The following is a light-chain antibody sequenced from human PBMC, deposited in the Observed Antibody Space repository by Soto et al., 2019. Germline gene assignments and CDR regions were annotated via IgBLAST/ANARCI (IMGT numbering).Light chain of an antibody. CDR1: QSVSSH. V-gene: IGKV3-11*01. CDR2: DAS. J-gene: IGKJ5*01. CDR3: QQGGNWPLT. Sequence: EIVLTQSPATLSLSPGEGANVSCRASQSVSSHLAWYQQKRGQPPRLLIYDASSRASGIPARFSGRGSGTDFTLSISYLVPEDFAIYYCQQGGNWPLTFGQGTRLEIK.